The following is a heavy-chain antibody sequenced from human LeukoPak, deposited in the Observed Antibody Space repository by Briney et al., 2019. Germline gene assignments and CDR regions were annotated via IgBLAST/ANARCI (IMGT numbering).Heavy chain of an antibody. J-gene: IGHJ6*02. CDR3: ARAFISGNYYYYGMDV. D-gene: IGHD3-3*02. Sequence: SETLSLTCTVPGGSISSYYWSWIRQPAGKGLEWIGRIYTSGSTNYNPSLKSRVTMSVDTSKNQFSLKLSSVTAADTAVYYCARAFISGNYYYYGMDVWGQGTTVTVSS. CDR1: GGSISSYY. CDR2: IYTSGST. V-gene: IGHV4-4*07.